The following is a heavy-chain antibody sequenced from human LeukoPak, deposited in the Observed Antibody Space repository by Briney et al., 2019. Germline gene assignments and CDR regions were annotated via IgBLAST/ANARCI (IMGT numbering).Heavy chain of an antibody. Sequence: GGSLRLSCAASGFTFSSYEVNWVRQAPGKGLEWVSYISSSGSTIYYADSVKGRFTISRDNAKNSLYLQMNSLRAEDTAVYYCARGGDYGSYYFDYWGQGTLVTVSS. V-gene: IGHV3-48*03. J-gene: IGHJ4*02. D-gene: IGHD4-17*01. CDR3: ARGGDYGSYYFDY. CDR1: GFTFSSYE. CDR2: ISSSGSTI.